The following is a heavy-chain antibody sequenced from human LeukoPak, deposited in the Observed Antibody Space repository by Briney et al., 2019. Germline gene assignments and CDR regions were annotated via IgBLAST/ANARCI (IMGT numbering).Heavy chain of an antibody. J-gene: IGHJ5*02. V-gene: IGHV3-23*01. CDR2: ISGSGGST. CDR3: AKDPIVGVPAAIIP. D-gene: IGHD2-2*01. CDR1: GFTFSSYA. Sequence: GGSLRLSCAASGFTFSSYAMSWVRQAPGKGLEWVSAISGSGGSTYYADSVKGRFTISRDNSKNTLYLQMNSMRAEDTAVYYCAKDPIVGVPAAIIPWGQGTLVTVSS.